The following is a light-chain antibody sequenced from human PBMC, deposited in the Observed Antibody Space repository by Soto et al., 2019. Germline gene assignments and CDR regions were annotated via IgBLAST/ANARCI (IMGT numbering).Light chain of an antibody. CDR3: HHYSSNRT. CDR1: QSISSW. V-gene: IGKV1-5*03. Sequence: DIQMTQSPSTLSASVGDRVTITCRASQSISSWLAWYQQKPGTAPNLLIYKASTLQSGVPSRFSGSGSGTEFTLTISSLLPVDSATSSCHHYSSNRTFRQVTK. J-gene: IGKJ1*01. CDR2: KAS.